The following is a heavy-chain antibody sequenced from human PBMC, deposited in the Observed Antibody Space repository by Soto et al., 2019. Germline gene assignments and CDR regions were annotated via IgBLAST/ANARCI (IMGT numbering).Heavy chain of an antibody. CDR1: GFTVSSNY. CDR3: ARGSTRDYYYYYMDV. Sequence: GGSLRLSCAASGFTVSSNYMSWVRQAPGKGLEWVSVIYSGGSTYYADSVKGRFTISRDNSKNTLYLQMNSLRAEDTAVYYCARGSTRDYYYYYMDVWGKGTTVTVSS. J-gene: IGHJ6*03. V-gene: IGHV3-66*01. CDR2: IYSGGST. D-gene: IGHD4-4*01.